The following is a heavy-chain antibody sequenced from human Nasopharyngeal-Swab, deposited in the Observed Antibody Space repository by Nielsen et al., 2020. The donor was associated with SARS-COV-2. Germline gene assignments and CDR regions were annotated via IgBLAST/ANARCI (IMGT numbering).Heavy chain of an antibody. Sequence: LSLTCAASRFTFDDYAIPWVRQAPGKCLEWVSGLSWHCGSIGYADAVKGRFTISRDNAKNALYLQMNSLRAEDTALYYCAKDASIDFWSGYVAYDMDVWGQGTTVTVSS. J-gene: IGHJ6*02. CDR1: RFTFDDYA. D-gene: IGHD3-3*01. CDR2: LSWHCGSI. CDR3: AKDASIDFWSGYVAYDMDV. V-gene: IGHV3-9*01.